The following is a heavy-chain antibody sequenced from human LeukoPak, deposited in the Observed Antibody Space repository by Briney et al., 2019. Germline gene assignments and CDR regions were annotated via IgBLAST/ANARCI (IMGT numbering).Heavy chain of an antibody. J-gene: IGHJ4*02. CDR1: GGSINSGTYY. V-gene: IGHV4-61*02. Sequence: PSETLSLTCTVSGGSINSGTYYWSWIRQPAGKGLEWIGRMYTSGSTNYNPSLESRVTISVDTSKNRFSLKLSSVTAAGTAVYYCARGEKGSSSGSINYWGQGTLVTVSS. CDR3: ARGEKGSSSGSINY. CDR2: MYTSGST. D-gene: IGHD6-6*01.